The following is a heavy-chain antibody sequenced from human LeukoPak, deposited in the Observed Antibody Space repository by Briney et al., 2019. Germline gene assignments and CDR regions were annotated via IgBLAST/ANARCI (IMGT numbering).Heavy chain of an antibody. CDR3: ARVQPGYTFDY. CDR1: GFTFSIYA. CDR2: ISSNGGST. V-gene: IGHV3-64*01. Sequence: PGGSLRLSCAASGFTFSIYAMHWVRQAPGKGLEYVSAISSNGGSTYYANSVKGRFTISRDNSKNTLYLQMGSLRAEDMAVYYCARVQPGYTFDYWGQGTLVTVYS. D-gene: IGHD2-2*02. J-gene: IGHJ4*02.